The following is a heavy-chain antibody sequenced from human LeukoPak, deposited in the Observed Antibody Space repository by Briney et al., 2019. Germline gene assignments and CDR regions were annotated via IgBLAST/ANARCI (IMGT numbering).Heavy chain of an antibody. J-gene: IGHJ4*02. D-gene: IGHD3-3*01. V-gene: IGHV4-38-2*02. CDR2: IYYSGST. CDR1: GYSISSGYY. CDR3: ARGEKRSITIFGVGPSLFDY. Sequence: PSETLSLTCTVSGYSISSGYYWGWIRQPPGKGLEWIGYIYYSGSTNYNPSLKSRVTISVDTSKNQFSLKLSSVTAADTAVYYCARGEKRSITIFGVGPSLFDYWGQGTLVTVSS.